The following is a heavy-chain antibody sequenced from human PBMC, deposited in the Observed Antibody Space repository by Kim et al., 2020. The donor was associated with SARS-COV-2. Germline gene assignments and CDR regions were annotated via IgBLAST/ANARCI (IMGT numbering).Heavy chain of an antibody. J-gene: IGHJ4*02. CDR3: ARERFSSGLDY. V-gene: IGHV4-31*01. CDR2: T. Sequence: TKYTPHLKSIVTISGVTSKNQFSLKLGSVPAADTAVYYCARERFSSGLDYWGQGTLVTVSS.